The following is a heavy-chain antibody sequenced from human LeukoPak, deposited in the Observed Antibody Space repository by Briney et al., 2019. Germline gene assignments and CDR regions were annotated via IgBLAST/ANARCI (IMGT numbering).Heavy chain of an antibody. CDR1: GFIFRIYW. CDR3: GGGRPRGYSGYVIDY. J-gene: IGHJ4*02. Sequence: GGSLRLSCAASGFIFRIYWMHWVRQAPGKGRVWISRINYVGTTTSYADSVKGRFTISRDNAKNTLYLQMNSLLAEDMAAFYCGGGRPRGYSGYVIDYWGQGTPITVSS. V-gene: IGHV3-74*01. CDR2: INYVGTTT. D-gene: IGHD5-12*01.